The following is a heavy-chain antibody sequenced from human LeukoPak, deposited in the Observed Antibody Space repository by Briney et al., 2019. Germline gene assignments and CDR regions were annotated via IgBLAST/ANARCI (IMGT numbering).Heavy chain of an antibody. CDR3: AAVLTAYSSIDY. J-gene: IGHJ4*02. D-gene: IGHD3-9*01. CDR2: IFYTGST. V-gene: IGHV4-59*01. Sequence: PSETLSLTCAVYGGSFSGYYWSWIRQPPGKGLEWIGCIFYTGSTNYNPSLKSRVTISVDTSKNQFSLKLSSVTAADTALYYCAAVLTAYSSIDYWGQGTLVTVSS. CDR1: GGSFSGYY.